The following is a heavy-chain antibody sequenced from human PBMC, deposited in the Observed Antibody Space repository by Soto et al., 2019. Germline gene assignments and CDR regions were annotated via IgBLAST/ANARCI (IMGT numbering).Heavy chain of an antibody. V-gene: IGHV1-69*01. CDR2: IIPIFGTA. Sequence: QVQLVQSGAEVKKPGSSVKVSCKASGGTFSSYAISWVRQAPGQGLEWMGGIIPIFGTANYAQKFQGRVTITADESTSTACMELSSLRSEDTAVYYCARGYDSSGYYAPEYYFDYWGQGTLVTVSS. J-gene: IGHJ4*02. D-gene: IGHD3-22*01. CDR1: GGTFSSYA. CDR3: ARGYDSSGYYAPEYYFDY.